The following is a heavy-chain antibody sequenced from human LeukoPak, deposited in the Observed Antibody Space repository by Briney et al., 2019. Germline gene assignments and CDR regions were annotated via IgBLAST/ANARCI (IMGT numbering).Heavy chain of an antibody. V-gene: IGHV4-34*01. CDR2: INHSGST. CDR3: AREEMATTPDY. CDR1: GGSFNGYY. Sequence: SETLSLTCAVYGGSFNGYYWSWIRQPPGKGLEWIGEINHSGSTNYNPSLKSRVTISVDTSKNQFSLKLSSVTAADTAVYYCAREEMATTPDYWGQGTLVTVSS. D-gene: IGHD5-24*01. J-gene: IGHJ4*02.